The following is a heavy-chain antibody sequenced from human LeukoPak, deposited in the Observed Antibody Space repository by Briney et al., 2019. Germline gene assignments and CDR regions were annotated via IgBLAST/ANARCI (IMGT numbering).Heavy chain of an antibody. CDR2: INSDGSRT. J-gene: IGHJ4*02. V-gene: IGHV3-74*01. D-gene: IGHD5-18*01. CDR1: GFTFSDYW. CDR3: ARVITGSTYGQFDY. Sequence: GGSLRLSCTASGFTFSDYWMHWVRQAPGKGLVWVSRINSDGSRTNYADCVKGRFTISRDNAKNTVFLHMNSLRAEDAAVYYCARVITGSTYGQFDYWGQGALATVSS.